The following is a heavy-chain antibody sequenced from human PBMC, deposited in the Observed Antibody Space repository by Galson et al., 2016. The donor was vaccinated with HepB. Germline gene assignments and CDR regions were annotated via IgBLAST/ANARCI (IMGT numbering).Heavy chain of an antibody. V-gene: IGHV3-15*01. Sequence: SLRLSCAAFGFSVSNAWMTWVRQAPGKGLEWVGRVKSETDGGTAVYAAPVKGRFTISRDGSKNTLHLQMDSLITEDTAVYYCATLSKGAIDFRGQGTLVTVSS. CDR3: ATLSKGAIDF. D-gene: IGHD5/OR15-5a*01. CDR2: VKSETDGGTA. J-gene: IGHJ4*02. CDR1: GFSVSNAW.